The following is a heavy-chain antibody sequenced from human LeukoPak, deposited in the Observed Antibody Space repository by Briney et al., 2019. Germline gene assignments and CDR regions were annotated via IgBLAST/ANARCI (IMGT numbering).Heavy chain of an antibody. D-gene: IGHD3-10*01. CDR1: GFIVSNNH. V-gene: IGHV3-66*01. CDR2: IYSGDTT. J-gene: IGHJ4*02. CDR3: ARERPGSRVLDY. Sequence: PGGSLRLSCAASGFIVSNNHINWIRQAPGKRLEWVSIIYSGDTTYYSDSVKGRFILSSDNSKNMLYLQMNSLRVEDTAVYYCARERPGSRVLDYWGQGTVVTVSS.